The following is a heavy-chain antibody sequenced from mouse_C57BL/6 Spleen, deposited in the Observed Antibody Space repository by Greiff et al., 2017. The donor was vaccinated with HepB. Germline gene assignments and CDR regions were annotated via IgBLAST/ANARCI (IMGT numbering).Heavy chain of an antibody. CDR3: AREETVVGGFDY. J-gene: IGHJ2*01. CDR1: GYSITSGYD. Sequence: DVKLQESGPGMVKPSQSLSLTCTVTGYSITSGYDWHWIRHFPGNKLEWMGYISYSGSTNYNPSLKSRISITHDTSKNHFFLKLNSVTTEDTATYYCAREETVVGGFDYWGQGTTLTVSS. V-gene: IGHV3-1*01. CDR2: ISYSGST. D-gene: IGHD1-1*01.